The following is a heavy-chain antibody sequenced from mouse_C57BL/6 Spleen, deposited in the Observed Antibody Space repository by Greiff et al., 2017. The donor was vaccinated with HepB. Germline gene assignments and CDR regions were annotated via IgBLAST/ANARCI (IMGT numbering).Heavy chain of an antibody. CDR3: TTGYYGSRDYYAMDY. CDR1: GFNIKDDY. D-gene: IGHD1-1*01. Sequence: VQLKQSGAELVRPGASVKLSCTASGFNIKDDYMHWVKQRPEQGLEWIGWIDPENGDTEYASKFQGKATITADTSSNTAYLQLSSLTSEDTAVYYCTTGYYGSRDYYAMDYWGQGTSVTVSS. J-gene: IGHJ4*01. V-gene: IGHV14-4*01. CDR2: IDPENGDT.